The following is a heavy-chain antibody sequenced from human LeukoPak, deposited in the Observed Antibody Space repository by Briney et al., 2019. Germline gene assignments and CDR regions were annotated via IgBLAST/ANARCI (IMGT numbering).Heavy chain of an antibody. CDR1: GGSFSGYY. V-gene: IGHV4-34*01. CDR2: INHSGST. J-gene: IGHJ4*02. CDR3: AKFYRGTYYFDY. Sequence: SETLSLTCAVYGGSFSGYYGSWIRQPPGKGLEWIGEINHSGSTNYNPSLKSRVTISVDTSKNQFSLKLSSVTAADTAVYYCAKFYRGTYYFDYWGQGTLVTVSS. D-gene: IGHD1-26*01.